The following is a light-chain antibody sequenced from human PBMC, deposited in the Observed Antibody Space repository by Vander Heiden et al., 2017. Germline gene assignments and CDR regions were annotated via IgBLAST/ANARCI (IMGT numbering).Light chain of an antibody. Sequence: QTVVPQEASLTVPPGGTVTLTCASSTGAVTSDYYPNWFQQKPGQAPRALIYSTSYRHSWTPARFSGSLLGGKAALTLSDVQPEDEAEYYCLLYYDGVQVFGGGTKLTVL. CDR1: TGAVTSDYY. J-gene: IGLJ2*01. CDR2: STS. V-gene: IGLV7-43*01. CDR3: LLYYDGVQV.